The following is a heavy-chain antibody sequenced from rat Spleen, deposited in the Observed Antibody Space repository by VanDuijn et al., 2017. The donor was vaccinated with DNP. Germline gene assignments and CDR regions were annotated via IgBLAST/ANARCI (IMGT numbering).Heavy chain of an antibody. CDR3: AGRPPPPRGPFEY. CDR2: ISSTGDNT. D-gene: IGHD3-1*01. Sequence: EVQLVESGGGPVQPGRSLKLSCVASGFIFSNYWMTWIRQAPGKGLEWVASISSTGDNTYYSDSVKGRFSLSRDNAKSTLYLQMDSLRSEDTATYHCAGRPPPPRGPFEYWGQGVTVTVSS. J-gene: IGHJ2*01. V-gene: IGHV5-31*01. CDR1: GFIFSNYW.